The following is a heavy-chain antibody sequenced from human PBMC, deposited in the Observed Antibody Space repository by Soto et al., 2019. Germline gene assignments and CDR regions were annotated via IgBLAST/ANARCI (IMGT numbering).Heavy chain of an antibody. V-gene: IGHV4-39*01. CDR2: IYYSGST. CDR3: ARGQRGSSAYYYYYGMDV. J-gene: IGHJ6*02. D-gene: IGHD6-6*01. CDR1: GGSISSSSYY. Sequence: SETLSLTCNVSGGSISSSSYYWGWIRQPPGKGREWIGSIYYSGSTYYNPSLKSRVTISVDTPQNQFSLKLSSVTAADTAVYYCARGQRGSSAYYYYYGMDVWGQGTTVTVSS.